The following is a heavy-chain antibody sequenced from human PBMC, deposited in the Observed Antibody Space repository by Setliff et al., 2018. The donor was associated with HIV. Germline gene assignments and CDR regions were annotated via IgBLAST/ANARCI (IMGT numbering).Heavy chain of an antibody. CDR3: ARQLSNSLDF. V-gene: IGHV1-18*01. CDR1: GYTFTAYD. D-gene: IGHD7-27*01. Sequence: ASVKVSCKTSGYTFTAYDITWVRQAPGQGLEWMGSISAYNGNANYAEKFQGRVTLTTDTSTSTAYLELRSLRSDDTAVYYCARQLSNSLDFWGQGALVTVPQ. J-gene: IGHJ4*02. CDR2: ISAYNGNA.